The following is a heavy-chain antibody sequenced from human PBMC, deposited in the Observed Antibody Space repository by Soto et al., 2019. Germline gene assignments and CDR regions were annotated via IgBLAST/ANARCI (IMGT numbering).Heavy chain of an antibody. CDR2: IIPIFGTA. CDR1: GGTFSSYA. J-gene: IGHJ4*02. CDR3: ARATHPYDILTGYQFDY. D-gene: IGHD3-9*01. V-gene: IGHV1-69*13. Sequence: GASVKVSCTASGGTFSSYAISWVRQAPGQGLEWMGGIIPIFGTANYAQKFQGRVTITADESTSTAYMELSSLRSEDTAVYYCARATHPYDILTGYQFDYWGQGTLVTVSS.